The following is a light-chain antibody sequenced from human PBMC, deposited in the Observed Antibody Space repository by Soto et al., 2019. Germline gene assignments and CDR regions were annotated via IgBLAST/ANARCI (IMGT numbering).Light chain of an antibody. V-gene: IGKV3-20*01. CDR1: QSVSSAY. J-gene: IGKJ3*01. CDR2: GAS. Sequence: EIVLTQSPGTLSLSPGERATLSCRASQSVSSAYLAWYQQKPGQAPRLLIYGASSRAPGIPDRFSGSGSGTDFTLTISRLEPEDFAVYYCQQYGSSSLFTFGPGTKVDIK. CDR3: QQYGSSSLFT.